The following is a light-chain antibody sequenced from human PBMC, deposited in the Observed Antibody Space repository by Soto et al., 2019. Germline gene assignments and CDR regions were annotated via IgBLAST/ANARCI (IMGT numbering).Light chain of an antibody. Sequence: EIVMTQSPATLSVSPGERATLSCRASQSVSSNLAWYHQKPGQAPRLLIFGASTRATGIPARFSGSGSGTEFTLTISSLQSEDFAVYYCQQYGSSPRTFGQGTKVEIK. CDR2: GAS. CDR3: QQYGSSPRT. CDR1: QSVSSN. J-gene: IGKJ1*01. V-gene: IGKV3-15*01.